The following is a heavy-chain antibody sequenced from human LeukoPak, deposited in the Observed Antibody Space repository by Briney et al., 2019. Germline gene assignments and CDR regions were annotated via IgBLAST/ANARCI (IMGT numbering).Heavy chain of an antibody. Sequence: GGSLRLSCAASGFTFSIHWMHWVRQAPGKGLVWVSRITSDGRTTDYADSVKGRFTVSRDNAKNTLFLQMNSLTAEDKAVYYCVRALGAPHDDWGLGTLVTVS. V-gene: IGHV3-74*01. J-gene: IGHJ4*02. CDR2: ITSDGRTT. CDR1: GFTFSIHW. CDR3: VRALGAPHDD. D-gene: IGHD3-16*01.